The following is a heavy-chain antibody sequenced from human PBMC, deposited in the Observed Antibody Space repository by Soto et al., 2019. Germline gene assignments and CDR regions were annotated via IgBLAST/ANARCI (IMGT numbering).Heavy chain of an antibody. V-gene: IGHV3-23*01. CDR1: GFTFSSYA. Sequence: GGSLRLSCAASGFTFSSYAMSWVRQAPGKGLEWVSAISGSGGSTYYADSVKGRFTISRDNSKNTLYLQMNSLRAEDTAVYYCAKGLIPRVYGSGTWSDYWGQGTLVTVSS. CDR3: AKGLIPRVYGSGTWSDY. J-gene: IGHJ4*02. CDR2: ISGSGGST. D-gene: IGHD3-10*01.